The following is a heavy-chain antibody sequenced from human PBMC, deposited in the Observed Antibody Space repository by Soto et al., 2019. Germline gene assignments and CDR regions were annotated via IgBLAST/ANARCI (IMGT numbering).Heavy chain of an antibody. V-gene: IGHV3-30*03. CDR2: ISYDGSNK. CDR1: GFTFSHYG. D-gene: IGHD1-26*01. J-gene: IGHJ4*02. Sequence: QVQLVESXXXXVQPGRSLRLSCAASGFTFSHYGIHWVRQAPGKGLEWLAVISYDGSNKHYADSVKGRFTVSRDNSKNTLYLQMNSLRAEDTAVYFCARYSGKYQGPIDYWGQGTLVTVSS. CDR3: ARYSGKYQGPIDY.